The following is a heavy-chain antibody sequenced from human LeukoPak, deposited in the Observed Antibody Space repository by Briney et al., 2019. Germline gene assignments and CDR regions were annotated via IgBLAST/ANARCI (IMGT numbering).Heavy chain of an antibody. CDR3: ARSQRGNGGDSRGMDV. CDR2: IYYSGST. V-gene: IGHV4-31*03. J-gene: IGHJ6*02. D-gene: IGHD2-21*02. CDR1: GGSISSGGYY. Sequence: SETLSLTCTVSGGSISSGGYYWSWIRQHPGKGLEWIGYIYYSGSTYYNPSLKSRVTISVDTSKNQFPLKLSSVTAADTAVYHCARSQRGNGGDSRGMDVWGQGTTVTVSS.